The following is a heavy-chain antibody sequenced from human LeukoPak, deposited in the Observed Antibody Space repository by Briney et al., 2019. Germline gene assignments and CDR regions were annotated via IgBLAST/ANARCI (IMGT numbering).Heavy chain of an antibody. CDR2: MNPNSGNK. J-gene: IGHJ4*02. Sequence: ASVKVSCKAFGHTFTSCEINWVRQATGQGLEWMGWMNPNSGNKGYGQSFKGKITRTRDISIGTAYMELRNRTPEDTAMYYCTRGSSGRRDNWGQGTLVTVSA. CDR3: TRGSSGRRDN. D-gene: IGHD6-19*01. CDR1: GHTFTSCE. V-gene: IGHV1-8*01.